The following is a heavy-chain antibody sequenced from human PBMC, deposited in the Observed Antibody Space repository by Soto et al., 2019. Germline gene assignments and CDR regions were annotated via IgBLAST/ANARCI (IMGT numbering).Heavy chain of an antibody. CDR2: ISSSSSYI. CDR1: GFTFSSYS. J-gene: IGHJ4*02. Sequence: EVQLVESGGGLVKPGGSLRLSCAASGFTFSSYSMNWVRQAPGKGLEWVSSISSSSSYIYYADSVKGRFTISRDNAKNSLYRQRNSLRAEDTAVYYCARGGSWEQYYFDYWGQGTLVTVSS. V-gene: IGHV3-21*01. D-gene: IGHD2-15*01. CDR3: ARGGSWEQYYFDY.